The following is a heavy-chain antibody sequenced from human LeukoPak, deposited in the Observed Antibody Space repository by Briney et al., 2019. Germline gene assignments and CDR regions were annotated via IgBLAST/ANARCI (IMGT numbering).Heavy chain of an antibody. CDR1: GFTVSSNY. D-gene: IGHD6-6*01. V-gene: IGHV3-53*01. CDR2: IYSGGST. Sequence: QPGGSLRLSCAASGFTVSSNYMSWVRQAPGKGLEWVSVIYSGGSTYYADSVKGRFTISRDNSKNTLYLQMNSLRAEDTAVYYCARAPIAARPGAFDYYYYMDVWGKGTTVTVSS. J-gene: IGHJ6*03. CDR3: ARAPIAARPGAFDYYYYMDV.